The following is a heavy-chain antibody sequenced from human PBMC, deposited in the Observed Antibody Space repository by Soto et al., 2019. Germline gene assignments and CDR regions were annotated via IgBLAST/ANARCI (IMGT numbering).Heavy chain of an antibody. V-gene: IGHV1-69*02. J-gene: IGHJ4*02. CDR2: IIPMLSMS. CDR1: GGTFNSYT. D-gene: IGHD3-10*01. Sequence: QVQLVQSGAEVKKSGSSVRVSCKASGGTFNSYTLSWVRQAPGQRLEWMGRIIPMLSMSTYAQKFQGRVSIIADKSTHTVYRDLSSLRADDTAIYYCATSYGSGSRPFDYWGQGTLVTVSS. CDR3: ATSYGSGSRPFDY.